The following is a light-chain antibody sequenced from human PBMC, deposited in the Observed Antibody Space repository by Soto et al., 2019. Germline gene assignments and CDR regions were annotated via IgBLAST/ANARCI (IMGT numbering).Light chain of an antibody. CDR3: LQDYNYPWT. V-gene: IGKV1-6*01. Sequence: AIQMTQSPSSLSASVGDRVTITCRASQDIRNDLGWYQQKPGKAPKVLIYAASSLQSGVPSRFSGSGSGTVFTLTIRSLPPEDFATYYCLQDYNYPWTFGQGTKMEIK. J-gene: IGKJ1*01. CDR2: AAS. CDR1: QDIRND.